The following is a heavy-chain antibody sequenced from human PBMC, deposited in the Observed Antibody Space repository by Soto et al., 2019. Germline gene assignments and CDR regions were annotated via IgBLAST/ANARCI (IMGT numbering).Heavy chain of an antibody. CDR3: TTDGYSSSYWNYYYYYGMDV. V-gene: IGHV3-15*07. J-gene: IGHJ6*02. CDR1: GFTFSNAW. Sequence: PGGSLRLSCAASGFTFSNAWMNWVRQAPGKGLEWVGRIKSKTDGGTTDYAAPVKGRFTISRDDSKNTLYLQMNSLKTEDTAVYYCTTDGYSSSYWNYYYYYGMDVWGQGTTVTVSS. CDR2: IKSKTDGGTT. D-gene: IGHD6-13*01.